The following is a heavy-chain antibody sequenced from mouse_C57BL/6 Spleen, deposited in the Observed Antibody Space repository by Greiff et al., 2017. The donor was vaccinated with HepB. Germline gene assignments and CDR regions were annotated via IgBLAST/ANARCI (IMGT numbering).Heavy chain of an antibody. CDR2: ISSGGDYI. J-gene: IGHJ1*03. CDR1: GFTFSSYA. Sequence: EVQGVESGEGLVKPGGSLKLSCAASGFTFSSYAMSWVRQTPEKRLEWVAYISSGGDYIYYADTVKGRFTISRDNARNTLYLQMSSLKSEDTAMYYCTRDVYYGSSWYFDVWGTGTTVTVSS. D-gene: IGHD1-1*01. V-gene: IGHV5-9-1*02. CDR3: TRDVYYGSSWYFDV.